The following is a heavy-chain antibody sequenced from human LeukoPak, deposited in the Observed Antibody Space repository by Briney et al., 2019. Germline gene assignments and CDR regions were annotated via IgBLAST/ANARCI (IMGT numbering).Heavy chain of an antibody. CDR2: INHSGST. J-gene: IGHJ4*02. CDR1: GGSISSYY. Sequence: PSETLSLTCTVSGGSISSYYWSWLRQPPGKGLEWIGEINHSGSTNYNPSLKSRVTISVDTSKNQFSLKLGSVTAADTAVYYCARTTPMATDDYWGQGTLVTVSS. D-gene: IGHD5-24*01. CDR3: ARTTPMATDDY. V-gene: IGHV4-34*01.